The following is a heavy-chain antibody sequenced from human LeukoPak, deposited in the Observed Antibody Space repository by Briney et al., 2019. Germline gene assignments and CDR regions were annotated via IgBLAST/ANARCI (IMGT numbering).Heavy chain of an antibody. D-gene: IGHD3-22*01. V-gene: IGHV4-39*01. CDR2: MFYSGST. J-gene: IGHJ3*01. Sequence: PSETLSLTCTVSGGSISSGDYYWSWIRQPPGKGLEWIGTMFYSGSTYYNPSLKSRVAISVDTSENQFSLELNSVTAADTAVYYCAVAGVRYYDSSGLHAFDFWGRGTMVTVSS. CDR1: GGSISSGDYY. CDR3: AVAGVRYYDSSGLHAFDF.